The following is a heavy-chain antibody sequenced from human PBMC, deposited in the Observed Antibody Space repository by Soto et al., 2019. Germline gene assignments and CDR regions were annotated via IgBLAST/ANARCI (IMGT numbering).Heavy chain of an antibody. D-gene: IGHD5-18*01. CDR2: INAGNGNT. CDR3: ARDQNGRGYSYGFSIGFDP. Sequence: ASVKVSCKASGYTFTSYGISWVRQAPGQRLEWMGWINAGNGNTKYSQKFQGRVTITRDTSASTAYMELSSLRSDDTAVYYCARDQNGRGYSYGFSIGFDPWGQGTLVTVSS. V-gene: IGHV1-18*01. J-gene: IGHJ5*02. CDR1: GYTFTSYG.